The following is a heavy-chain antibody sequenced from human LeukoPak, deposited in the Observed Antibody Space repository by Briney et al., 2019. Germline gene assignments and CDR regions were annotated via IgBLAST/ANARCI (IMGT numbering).Heavy chain of an antibody. Sequence: ASVKVSCKASGGTFSSYAISWVRQAPGQGLEWMGGIIPIFGTANYAQKFQGRVTITADESTSTAYMELSSLRSEDTAVYYCATFYDSSGYYYNEGLDFWGQGSLVTVSS. CDR2: IIPIFGTA. D-gene: IGHD3-22*01. V-gene: IGHV1-69*01. CDR3: ATFYDSSGYYYNEGLDF. CDR1: GGTFSSYA. J-gene: IGHJ4*02.